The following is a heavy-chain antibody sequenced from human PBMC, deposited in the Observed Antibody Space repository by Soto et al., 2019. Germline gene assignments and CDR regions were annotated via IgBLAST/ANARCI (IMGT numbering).Heavy chain of an antibody. CDR2: VYYSGST. CDR3: VREGGDHWFDP. V-gene: IGHV4-30-4*01. Sequence: QVQLQESGPGLVKPSQTLSLTCTVSGGSISSGDYYWGWIRQPPGKGLEWIGYVYYSGSTFYNPSLKNRVTISLDTSKIQFSRKLSSVTAADTAVYYCVREGGDHWFDPWGQGTLVTVSS. J-gene: IGHJ5*02. D-gene: IGHD3-16*01. CDR1: GGSISSGDYY.